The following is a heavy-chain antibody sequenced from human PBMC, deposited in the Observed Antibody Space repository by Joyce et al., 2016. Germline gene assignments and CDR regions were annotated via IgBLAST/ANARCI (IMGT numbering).Heavy chain of an antibody. V-gene: IGHV4-61*02. Sequence: QEQLQESGPGLVQPSQTLSLTCTVSGGSISSGPNSCNCIRQPAGKGLEWIGRIYSNGSTNYNPALKSRVAVSIDTAKNQFSRKMTSVTAADTAVYYCARGESTISYHYYRMHIWGPGTTVTASS. CDR2: IYSNGST. CDR3: ARGESTISYHYYRMHI. J-gene: IGHJ6*02. CDR1: GGSISSGPNS. D-gene: IGHD5-24*01.